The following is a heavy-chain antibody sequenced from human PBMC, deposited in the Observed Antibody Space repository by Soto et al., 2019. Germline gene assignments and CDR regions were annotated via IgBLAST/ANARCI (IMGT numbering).Heavy chain of an antibody. CDR1: GYTFTSYG. V-gene: IGHV1-18*01. J-gene: IGHJ6*02. CDR3: ARAPPKWGSSSSNYYYGMDV. Sequence: EASVKVSCKASGYTFTSYGISWVRQAPGQGLEWMGWISAYNGNTNYAQKLQGRVTMTTDTSTSTAYMELRSLRSDDTAVYYCARAPPKWGSSSSNYYYGMDVWGQGTTVTVSS. CDR2: ISAYNGNT. D-gene: IGHD6-6*01.